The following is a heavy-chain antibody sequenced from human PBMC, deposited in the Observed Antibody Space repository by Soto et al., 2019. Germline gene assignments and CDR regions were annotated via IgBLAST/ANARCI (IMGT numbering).Heavy chain of an antibody. CDR3: AHVGDFWSGVIDS. CDR1: GFSISASGVG. CDR2: LLWNDDL. Sequence: QITLKESGPTLVKPTQTLTLTCSVSGFSISASGVGVAWIRQPPGKALEWLALLLWNDDLRLSPPLKSRLTVTKGSSKNQVVLTLTNVDPVDTATYYCAHVGDFWSGVIDSWGQGRLVTVSS. V-gene: IGHV2-5*01. D-gene: IGHD3-3*01. J-gene: IGHJ4*02.